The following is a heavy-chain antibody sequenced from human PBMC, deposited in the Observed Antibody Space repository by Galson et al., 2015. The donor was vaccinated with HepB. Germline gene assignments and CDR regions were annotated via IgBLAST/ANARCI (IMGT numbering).Heavy chain of an antibody. D-gene: IGHD3-10*01. Sequence: SVKVSCKASGYTFTSYAMNWVRQAPGQGLEWMGWINTNTGNPTYAQGFTGRFVFSLDTSVSTAYLQISGLKAEDTAVYYCARAGSGSYPFYSWFDPWGQGTLVTVSS. CDR3: ARAGSGSYPFYSWFDP. CDR1: GYTFTSYA. V-gene: IGHV7-4-1*02. CDR2: INTNTGNP. J-gene: IGHJ5*02.